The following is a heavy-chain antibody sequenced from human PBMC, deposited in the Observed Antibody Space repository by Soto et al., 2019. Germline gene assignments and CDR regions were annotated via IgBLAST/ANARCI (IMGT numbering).Heavy chain of an antibody. J-gene: IGHJ6*02. Sequence: SETLSLTCTVSGGSISSYYWSWIRQPPGKGLEWIGYIYYSGSTNYNPSLKSRVTISVDTSKNQFSLKLSSVTAADTAVYYCARESLMTISPRAYYYYGMDVWGQGTTVTVSS. CDR3: ARESLMTISPRAYYYYGMDV. CDR2: IYYSGST. D-gene: IGHD3-10*01. V-gene: IGHV4-59*01. CDR1: GGSISSYY.